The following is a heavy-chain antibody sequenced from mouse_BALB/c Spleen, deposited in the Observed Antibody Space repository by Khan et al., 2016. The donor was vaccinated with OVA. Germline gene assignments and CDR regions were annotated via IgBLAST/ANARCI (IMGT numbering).Heavy chain of an antibody. J-gene: IGHJ2*01. CDR1: GLTFSNYA. D-gene: IGHD2-3*01. CDR3: ARQGGIYDGPFDY. CDR2: VSSGGSFT. Sequence: EVELVESGGGLVKPGGSLKLSCAASGLTFSNYAMSWVRQTPEKRLEWVATVSSGGSFTYSPDSVKGRFTISRDNAKNTLYLQMSSLRSEDTAMYYCARQGGIYDGPFDYWGQGTTLTVSS. V-gene: IGHV5-9-3*01.